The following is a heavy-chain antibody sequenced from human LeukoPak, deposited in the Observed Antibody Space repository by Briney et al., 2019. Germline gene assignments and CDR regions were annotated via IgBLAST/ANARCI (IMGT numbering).Heavy chain of an antibody. Sequence: GGSLRLSCAASGFTFSSYGMHWVRQAPGKGLEWVAVISYGGSNKYYADSVKGRFTISRDNSKNTLYLQMNSLRAEDTAVYYCAGFEQWPPSGDYYGMDVWGQGTMVTVSS. D-gene: IGHD6-19*01. V-gene: IGHV3-30*03. J-gene: IGHJ6*02. CDR1: GFTFSSYG. CDR2: ISYGGSNK. CDR3: AGFEQWPPSGDYYGMDV.